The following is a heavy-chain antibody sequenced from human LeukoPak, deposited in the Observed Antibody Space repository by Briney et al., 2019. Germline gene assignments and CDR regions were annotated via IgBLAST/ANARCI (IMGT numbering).Heavy chain of an antibody. CDR2: IYYSGST. V-gene: IGHV4-59*12. D-gene: IGHD3-10*01. Sequence: SETLSLTCTVSGGSISSYYWSWIRQPPGKGLEWIGYIYYSGSTYHNPSLKSRVTISVDRSKKQFSLKLSSVTAADAAVYYCARGVDYYGVWGQGTLVTVSS. J-gene: IGHJ4*02. CDR1: GGSISSYY. CDR3: ARGVDYYGV.